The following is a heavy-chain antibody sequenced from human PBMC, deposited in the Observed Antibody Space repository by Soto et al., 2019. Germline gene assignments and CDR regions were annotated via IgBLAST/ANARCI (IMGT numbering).Heavy chain of an antibody. J-gene: IGHJ5*02. CDR2: IIPIFGTA. D-gene: IGHD2-2*01. V-gene: IGHV1-69*01. Sequence: QVQLVQSGSEVKKPGSSVKASCKASGGTFSSYAISWVRQAPGQGLEWMGGIIPIFGTANYAQKFQGRVTITADESTSPAYMELSSLRSEDTAVYYCARAGGSSRDLFDPWGQGTLVTVSS. CDR1: GGTFSSYA. CDR3: ARAGGSSRDLFDP.